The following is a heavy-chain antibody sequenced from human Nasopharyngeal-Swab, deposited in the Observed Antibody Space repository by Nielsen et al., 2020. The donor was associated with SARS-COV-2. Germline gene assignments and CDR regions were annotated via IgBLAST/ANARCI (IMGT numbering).Heavy chain of an antibody. D-gene: IGHD5-12*01. Sequence: VRLEHGRGLEWMGIINPSGGSTSYAQKFQGRVTMTRDTSTSTVYMELSSLRSEDTAVYYCARGAGATMAGNFDYWGQGTLVTVSS. CDR3: ARGAGATMAGNFDY. V-gene: IGHV1-46*01. J-gene: IGHJ4*02. CDR2: INPSGGST.